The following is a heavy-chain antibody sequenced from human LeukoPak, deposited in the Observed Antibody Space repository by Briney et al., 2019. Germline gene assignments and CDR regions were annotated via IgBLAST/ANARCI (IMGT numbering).Heavy chain of an antibody. CDR1: GFTFSSYS. CDR2: ISSSSSYI. CDR3: ARCSSTSCYLLNYFDY. D-gene: IGHD2-2*01. Sequence: GGSLRLSCAASGFTFSSYSMNWVRQALGKGLEWVSSISSSSSYIYYADSVKGRFTISRDNAKNSLYLQMNSLRAEDTAVYYCARCSSTSCYLLNYFDYWGQGTLVTVSS. J-gene: IGHJ4*02. V-gene: IGHV3-21*01.